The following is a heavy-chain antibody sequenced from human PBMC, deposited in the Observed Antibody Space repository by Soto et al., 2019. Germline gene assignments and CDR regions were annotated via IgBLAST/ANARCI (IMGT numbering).Heavy chain of an antibody. Sequence: GGSLRLSCAASGFTFSSYWMHWVRQAPGKGLVWVSRINYDGRSTSYADSVKGRFTISRDNAKNTLYLQVNSLRAEDTAVYFCARGMYYGMDVWGQGTTVTVSS. CDR3: ARGMYYGMDV. CDR1: GFTFSSYW. V-gene: IGHV3-74*01. CDR2: INYDGRST. J-gene: IGHJ6*02.